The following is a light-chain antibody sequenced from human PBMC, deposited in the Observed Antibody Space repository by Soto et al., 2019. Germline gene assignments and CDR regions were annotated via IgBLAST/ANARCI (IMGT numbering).Light chain of an antibody. V-gene: IGKV3-11*01. CDR2: DAS. Sequence: EIVLTQSPATLSLSPGERATLSCRASQSVSSYLACYQQKPGQAPRLLIYDASNRATGIPARFSGSGSGTDFTLTISSLEPEDFAVYYCQQRSNWPPIFGQGTRLEIK. CDR1: QSVSSY. J-gene: IGKJ5*01. CDR3: QQRSNWPPI.